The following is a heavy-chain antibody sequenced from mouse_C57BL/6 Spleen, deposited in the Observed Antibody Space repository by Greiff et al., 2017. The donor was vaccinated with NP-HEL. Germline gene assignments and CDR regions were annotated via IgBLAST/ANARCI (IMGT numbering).Heavy chain of an antibody. CDR1: GYTFTNYW. CDR3: AKTAQARGYFDC. Sequence: VKLQQSGAELVRPGTSVKMSCKASGYTFTNYWIGWAKQRPGHGLEWIGDIYPGGGYTNYNEKFKGKATLTADKSSSTAYMQFSSLTSEDSAIYYCAKTAQARGYFDCWGQCTTLTVSS. D-gene: IGHD3-2*02. V-gene: IGHV1-63*01. J-gene: IGHJ2*01. CDR2: IYPGGGYT.